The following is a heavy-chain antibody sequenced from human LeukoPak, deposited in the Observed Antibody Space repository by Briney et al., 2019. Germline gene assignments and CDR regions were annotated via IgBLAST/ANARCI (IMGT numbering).Heavy chain of an antibody. V-gene: IGHV3-66*01. CDR3: ARDAPPIVATPIDF. D-gene: IGHD5-12*01. CDR2: IYSGGST. Sequence: GGSLRLSCAASGFSVSSNYMSWVRQAPGKGLEWVSVIYSGGSTYYADSVKGRFTISRDNSKNTLYLQMNSLRAADTAVYYCARDAPPIVATPIDFWGQGTLVAVSS. CDR1: GFSVSSNY. J-gene: IGHJ4*02.